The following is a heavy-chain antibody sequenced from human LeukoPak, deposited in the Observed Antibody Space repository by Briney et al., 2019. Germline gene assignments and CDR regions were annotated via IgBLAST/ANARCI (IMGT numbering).Heavy chain of an antibody. D-gene: IGHD3-3*01. J-gene: IGHJ4*02. CDR2: INPNSGGT. CDR1: GYTFTGCY. CDR3: ARVYDFWSGYPFDY. Sequence: ASVKVSCKASGYTFTGCYMDWVRQAPGQGLEWMGWINPNSGGTNYAQKFQGRVTMTRDTSISTAYMELSRLRSDDTAVYYCARVYDFWSGYPFDYWGQGTLVTVSS. V-gene: IGHV1-2*02.